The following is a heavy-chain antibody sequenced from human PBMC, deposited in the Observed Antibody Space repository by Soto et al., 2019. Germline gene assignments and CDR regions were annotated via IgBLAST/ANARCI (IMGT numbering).Heavy chain of an antibody. Sequence: ASVKVSCKASGYTFTSYDINWVRQATGQGLEWMGWMNPNSGNTNYAQKLQGRVTMTTDTSTSTAYMELRSLRSDDTAVYYCASTVVVTAGGLDYWGQGTLVTVSS. CDR1: GYTFTSYD. CDR3: ASTVVVTAGGLDY. D-gene: IGHD2-21*02. V-gene: IGHV1-18*01. CDR2: MNPNSGNT. J-gene: IGHJ4*02.